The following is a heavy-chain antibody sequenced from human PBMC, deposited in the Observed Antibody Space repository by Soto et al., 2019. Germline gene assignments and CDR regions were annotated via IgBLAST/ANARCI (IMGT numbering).Heavy chain of an antibody. J-gene: IGHJ5*01. CDR2: TIPIFDTP. CDR3: ARDREDGSGTKYNWFDS. D-gene: IGHD3-10*01. Sequence: QMQLVQSGAEVKKPGSSVRVSCKASGGTFGNFGISWVRQAPGQGLEWMGGTIPIFDTPHYAEKFRDRVTISSDATSTAYLELTSLTSEDTATYHCARDREDGSGTKYNWFDSWGQGTLVTVSS. V-gene: IGHV1-69*01. CDR1: GGTFGNFG.